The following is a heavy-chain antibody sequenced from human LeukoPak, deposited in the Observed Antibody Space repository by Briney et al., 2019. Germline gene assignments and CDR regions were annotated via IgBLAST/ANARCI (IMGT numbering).Heavy chain of an antibody. J-gene: IGHJ5*02. V-gene: IGHV1-2*02. CDR3: ARDSHGRTSAIDP. CDR2: INPNSGGT. CDR1: GYTFTGYY. D-gene: IGHD2-2*02. Sequence: GASVKVSCKASGYTFTGYYMHWVRQAPGQGLEWMGWINPNSGGTNYAQKFQGRVTMTRDTSISTAYMELSRLRSDDTAVYYCARDSHGRTSAIDPWGQGTLVTVSS.